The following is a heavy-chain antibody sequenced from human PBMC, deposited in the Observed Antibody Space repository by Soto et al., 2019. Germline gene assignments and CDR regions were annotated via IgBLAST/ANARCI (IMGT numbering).Heavy chain of an antibody. J-gene: IGHJ4*02. D-gene: IGHD5-12*01. V-gene: IGHV4-30-2*01. Sequence: PSETLSITCAVCGDSISSGGYAWSWIRQPPGKGLEWIGYIYHSGSTYYNPSLKSRVTISVDRSKNQFSLKLSSVTAADTAVYYCASSGYPDKFDYWGQGTLVTVSS. CDR2: IYHSGST. CDR3: ASSGYPDKFDY. CDR1: GDSISSGGYA.